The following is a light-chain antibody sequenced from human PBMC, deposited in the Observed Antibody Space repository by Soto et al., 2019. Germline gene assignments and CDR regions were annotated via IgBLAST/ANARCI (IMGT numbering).Light chain of an antibody. J-gene: IGLJ1*01. CDR2: QVT. CDR1: TRDVAGYNY. Sequence: QSVLTQPASVSGSLGQWITMSCTGTTRDVAGYNYISWYQQLPGKAPKLMIYQVTIRPSGISNRFSGSKSGNTASLTISGLQAEDEADYYCTSFSSSTSLYVFGPGTKV. CDR3: TSFSSSTSLYV. V-gene: IGLV2-14*01.